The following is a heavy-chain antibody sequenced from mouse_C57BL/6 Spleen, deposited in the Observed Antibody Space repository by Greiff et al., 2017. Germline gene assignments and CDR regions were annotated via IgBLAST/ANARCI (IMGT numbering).Heavy chain of an antibody. Sequence: EVQLVESGGGLVQPGGSMKLSCAASGFTFSDAWMDWVRQSPEKGLEWVAEIRNKDNNHATYYAESGKGRFTISRDESKSSVYLQMTSLRAEDTGIYYCTRLTGTWFAYWGQGTLVTVAA. V-gene: IGHV6-6*01. CDR1: GFTFSDAW. D-gene: IGHD4-1*01. J-gene: IGHJ3*01. CDR2: IRNKDNNHAT. CDR3: TRLTGTWFAY.